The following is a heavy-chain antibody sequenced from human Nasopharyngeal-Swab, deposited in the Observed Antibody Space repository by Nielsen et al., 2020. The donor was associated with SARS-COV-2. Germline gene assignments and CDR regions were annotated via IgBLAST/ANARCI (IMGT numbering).Heavy chain of an antibody. CDR1: GFTFTNYW. V-gene: IGHV3-74*01. J-gene: IGHJ3*01. CDR3: ARVLDYYDSSGYDTWDVFAL. D-gene: IGHD3-22*01. Sequence: GESLKISCAVSGFTFTNYWMHWVRRTPGKGLVWVSRINIDGGRTGYADSVKGRFTISRDNAKNTLFLQMNSLRAEDTAVYYCARVLDYYDSSGYDTWDVFALWGQGTMVTVSS. CDR2: INIDGGRT.